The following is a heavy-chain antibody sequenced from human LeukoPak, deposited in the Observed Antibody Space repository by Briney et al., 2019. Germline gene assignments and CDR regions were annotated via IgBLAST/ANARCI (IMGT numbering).Heavy chain of an antibody. D-gene: IGHD3-16*01. CDR2: IIPILGIA. Sequence: VASVKVSCKASGGTFSSYAISWVRQAPGQGLEWMGRIIPILGIANYAQKFQGRVTITADKSTSTAYMELSSLRSEDTAVYYCAREGGYGRRGFDPWGQGTLVTVSS. J-gene: IGHJ5*02. V-gene: IGHV1-69*04. CDR1: GGTFSSYA. CDR3: AREGGYGRRGFDP.